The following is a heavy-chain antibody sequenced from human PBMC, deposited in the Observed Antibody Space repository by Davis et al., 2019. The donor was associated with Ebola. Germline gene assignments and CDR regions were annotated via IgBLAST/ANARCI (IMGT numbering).Heavy chain of an antibody. V-gene: IGHV3-15*07. D-gene: IGHD2-21*02. J-gene: IGHJ4*02. CDR2: IRSESDGGTT. Sequence: GGSLRLSCAASEFPFSSYSMNWVRQAPGKGLEWVGRIRSESDGGTTDYAAPVKGRFTISRDDSKSTLFLEMNSLKFEDTAVYYCTTGACGGDCFSDFWGQGALVTVSS. CDR3: TTGACGGDCFSDF. CDR1: EFPFSSYS.